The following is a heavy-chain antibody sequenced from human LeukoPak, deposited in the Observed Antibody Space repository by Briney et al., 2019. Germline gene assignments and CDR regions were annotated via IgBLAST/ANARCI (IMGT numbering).Heavy chain of an antibody. J-gene: IGHJ4*02. CDR3: AKDLYYDFWSGYFRRFDY. CDR1: GFTFSSYG. V-gene: IGHV3-30*02. CDR2: IRYDGSNK. D-gene: IGHD3-3*01. Sequence: PGGSLRLSXAASGFTFSSYGMHWVRQAPGKGLEWVAFIRYDGSNKYYADSVKGRFTISRDNSKNTLYLQMNSLRAEDTAVYYCAKDLYYDFWSGYFRRFDYWGQGTLVTVSS.